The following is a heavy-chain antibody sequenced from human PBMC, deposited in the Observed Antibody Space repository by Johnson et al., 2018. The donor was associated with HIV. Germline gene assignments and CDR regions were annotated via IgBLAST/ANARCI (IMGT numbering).Heavy chain of an antibody. V-gene: IGHV3-30-3*01. CDR3: ARDRGSMPAFAFDI. J-gene: IGHJ3*02. CDR1: GFTFSSYA. D-gene: IGHD2-2*01. Sequence: QVQLVESGGGVVQPGRSLRLSCAASGFTFSSYAMHWVRQAPGKGLEWVAVISYDGSNKYYADSVKGRFTISRDNAKNTLYLQMNSLRAEDTAVYYCARDRGSMPAFAFDIWGQGTMVTVSS. CDR2: ISYDGSNK.